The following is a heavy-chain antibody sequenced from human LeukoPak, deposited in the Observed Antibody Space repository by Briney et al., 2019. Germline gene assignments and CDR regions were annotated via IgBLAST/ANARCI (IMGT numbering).Heavy chain of an antibody. D-gene: IGHD2-8*01. J-gene: IGHJ4*02. CDR3: ARDLGYCTNGVCHTRFDY. CDR2: ISNNGGYT. CDR1: GFTFSSSA. Sequence: SGGSLRLSCAASGFTFSSSAMSWVRQAPGKGLEWVSAISNNGGYTYYADSVQGRFTISRDNSKSTLCLQMNSLRAEDTAVYYCARDLGYCTNGVCHTRFDYWGQGTLVAVST. V-gene: IGHV3-23*01.